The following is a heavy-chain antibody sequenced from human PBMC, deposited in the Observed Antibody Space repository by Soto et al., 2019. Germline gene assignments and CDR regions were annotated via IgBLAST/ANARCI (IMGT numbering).Heavy chain of an antibody. CDR3: ARGGFSSSWRFDY. CDR1: GGTLSNDA. V-gene: IGHV1-69*06. Sequence: SVKVSCKASGGTLSNDAISWVRQAPGQGLEWMGGIMATFGPANSAQKFQGRVRIIADKSTDTAYLELSSLRSEDTAVYYCARGGFSSSWRFDYWGQGTLVTVSS. D-gene: IGHD6-13*01. J-gene: IGHJ4*02. CDR2: IMATFGPA.